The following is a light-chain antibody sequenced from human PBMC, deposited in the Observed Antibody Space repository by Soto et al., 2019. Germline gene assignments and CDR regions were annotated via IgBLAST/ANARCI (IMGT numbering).Light chain of an antibody. J-gene: IGKJ1*01. Sequence: DIQMTQSPSTLSASXGDRVTITCRASQSISSWLAWYQQKPGKAPKLLIYDASSLESGVPSRFSGSGSGTEFTLTISSLQPDDFATYYCQQNNSYSWTFGQGTKVDTK. CDR2: DAS. CDR3: QQNNSYSWT. V-gene: IGKV1-5*01. CDR1: QSISSW.